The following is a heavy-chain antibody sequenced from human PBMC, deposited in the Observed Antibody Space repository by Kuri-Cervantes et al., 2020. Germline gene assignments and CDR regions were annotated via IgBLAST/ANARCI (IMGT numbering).Heavy chain of an antibody. CDR3: ARDRQYSSMDYCMDV. CDR2: IRYDGSNK. J-gene: IGHJ6*03. CDR1: GFTFSSYG. V-gene: IGHV3-30*02. Sequence: GESLKISCAASGFTFSSYGMHWVRQAPGKGLEWVAFIRYDGSNKYYADSVKGRFTISRDNSKNTLYLQMTSLTAEDTAVYFCARDRQYSSMDYCMDVWGKGTTVTVSS. D-gene: IGHD6-13*01.